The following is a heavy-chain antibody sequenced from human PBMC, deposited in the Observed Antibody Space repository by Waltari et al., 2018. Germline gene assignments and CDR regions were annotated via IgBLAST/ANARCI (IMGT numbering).Heavy chain of an antibody. D-gene: IGHD1-26*01. V-gene: IGHV3-23*03. J-gene: IGHJ4*02. Sequence: EVQLLESGGGLVQPGGSLRLSCAASGFTFSSYAMSWVRQAPGKGLAWVSVIYSGGSTYYADSVKGRFTISRDNSKNTLYLQMNSLRAEDTAVYYCAKDAASEGATTSDYWGQGTLVTVSS. CDR1: GFTFSSYA. CDR3: AKDAASEGATTSDY. CDR2: IYSGGST.